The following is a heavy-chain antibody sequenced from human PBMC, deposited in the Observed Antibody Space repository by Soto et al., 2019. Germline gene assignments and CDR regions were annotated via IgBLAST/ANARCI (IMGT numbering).Heavy chain of an antibody. D-gene: IGHD6-13*01. CDR1: GGSISSSSYY. Sequence: QLQLQESGPGLVKPSETLSLTCTVSGGSISSSSYYWGWIRQPPGKGLEWIGSLHYSGSTYYNPSLKSRITICVDTSKNQFSRMLSPVTAADTAVYYCASYSSSRGWFGPWGQGTLVTVSS. V-gene: IGHV4-39*01. CDR3: ASYSSSRGWFGP. J-gene: IGHJ5*02. CDR2: LHYSGST.